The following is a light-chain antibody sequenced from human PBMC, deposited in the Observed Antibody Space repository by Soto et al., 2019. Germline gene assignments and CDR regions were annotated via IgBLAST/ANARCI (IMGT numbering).Light chain of an antibody. CDR1: SSDVGGCEY. V-gene: IGLV2-14*01. CDR3: LSYTSANTRV. J-gene: IGLJ3*02. Sequence: QSVLTQPPSASGSPGQSLTISCAGTSSDVGGCEYVSWYQQHPGKPPKLIIFEVTKRPSGVSNRFSGSKSGNTASLTISGLQPEDEADYYCLSYTSANTRVFGGGTKLTVL. CDR2: EVT.